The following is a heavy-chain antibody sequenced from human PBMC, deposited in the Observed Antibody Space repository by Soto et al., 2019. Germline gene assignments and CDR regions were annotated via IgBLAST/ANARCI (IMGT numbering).Heavy chain of an antibody. CDR1: GLTVNSNY. D-gene: IGHD6-19*01. Sequence: GGSLRLSCAASGLTVNSNYMSWVRQPPGKGLEWVAVIYSSGMTDYADSVKGRFTISRDNSENTVFLHMSSLRVEDTAIYHCARVGFTSGWYRDWGQGTQVTVSS. J-gene: IGHJ4*02. CDR3: ARVGFTSGWYRD. V-gene: IGHV3-66*01. CDR2: IYSSGMT.